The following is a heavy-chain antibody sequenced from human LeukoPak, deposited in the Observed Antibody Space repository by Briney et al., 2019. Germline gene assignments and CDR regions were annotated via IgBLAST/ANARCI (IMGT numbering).Heavy chain of an antibody. Sequence: SVKVSCKASGYTFTSNYIHWVRQAPGQGLEWMGGIIPIFGTANYAQKFQGRVTITADESTSTAYMELSSLRSEDTAVYYCARDLADYFDYWGQGTLVTVSS. CDR2: IIPIFGTA. CDR3: ARDLADYFDY. CDR1: GYTFTSNY. J-gene: IGHJ4*02. V-gene: IGHV1-69*13.